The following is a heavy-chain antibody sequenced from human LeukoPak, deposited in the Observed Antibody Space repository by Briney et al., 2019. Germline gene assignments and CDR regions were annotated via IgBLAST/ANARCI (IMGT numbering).Heavy chain of an antibody. CDR3: ARQGGCKLWGLPHYFDY. J-gene: IGHJ4*02. CDR1: GYSISSGYY. Sequence: PSETLSLTCAVSGYSISSGYYWGWIRQPPGKGLEWIGSIYHSGSTYYNPSLKSRVTISVDTSKNQFSLKLSSATAADTAVYYCARQGGCKLWGLPHYFDYWGQGTLVTVSS. V-gene: IGHV4-38-2*01. D-gene: IGHD6-19*01. CDR2: IYHSGST.